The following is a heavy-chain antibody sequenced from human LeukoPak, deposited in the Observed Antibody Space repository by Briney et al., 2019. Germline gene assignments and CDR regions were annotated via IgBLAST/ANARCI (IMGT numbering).Heavy chain of an antibody. J-gene: IGHJ6*03. D-gene: IGHD5/OR15-5a*01. CDR1: GFTFRTYW. CDR2: ISSDGRNT. V-gene: IGHV3-74*01. CDR3: ARERDLRGAYCMDV. Sequence: GGSQRLSCAASGFTFRTYWMHWVRQAPGKGLVWVSRISSDGRNTIYPDAVKGRFTISRDNTNNILYLQMNSLRGDDTAVYYCARERDLRGAYCMDVWGKGTTVTVSS.